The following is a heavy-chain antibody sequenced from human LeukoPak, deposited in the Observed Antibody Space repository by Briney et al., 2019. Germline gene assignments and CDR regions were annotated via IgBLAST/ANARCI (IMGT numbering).Heavy chain of an antibody. Sequence: KTSETLSLTRTVSGGSISSSSYYWGWIRQPPGKGLEWIGSIYYSGSTYYNPSLKSRVTISVDTSKNQFSLKLSSVTAADTAVYYCARRLDLLRYFDWGQGTLVTVSS. CDR1: GGSISSSSYY. D-gene: IGHD3-9*01. V-gene: IGHV4-39*01. CDR2: IYYSGST. J-gene: IGHJ4*02. CDR3: ARRLDLLRYFD.